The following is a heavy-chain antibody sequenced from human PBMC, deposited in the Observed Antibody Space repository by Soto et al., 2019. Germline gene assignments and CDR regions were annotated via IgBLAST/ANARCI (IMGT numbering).Heavy chain of an antibody. CDR1: CGPFSGVY. CDR2: VNHRGSA. D-gene: IGHD2-21*01. Sequence: KSSETLSLTCAVSCGPFSGVYWSWIRQPPGKGLEWIGGVNHRGSANYNPSLESRVTMSVDTSKNQFSLKLTSVTAADSAVYYCARDAFCGSGTCRVGHWFDPWGQGTLVTVSS. CDR3: ARDAFCGSGTCRVGHWFDP. J-gene: IGHJ5*02. V-gene: IGHV4-34*01.